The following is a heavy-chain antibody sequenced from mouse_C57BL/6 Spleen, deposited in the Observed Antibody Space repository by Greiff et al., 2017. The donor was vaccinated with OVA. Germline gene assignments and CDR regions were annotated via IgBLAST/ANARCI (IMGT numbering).Heavy chain of an antibody. V-gene: IGHV1-53*01. CDR1: GYTFTSYW. Sequence: QVQLKESGTELVKPGASVKLSCKASGYTFTSYWMHWVKQRPGQGLEWIGNINPSNGGTNYNEKFKSKATLTVDKSSSTAYMQLSSLTSEDSEVYYCARGFPDYYGSSWFAYWGQGTLVTVSA. CDR3: ARGFPDYYGSSWFAY. D-gene: IGHD1-1*01. J-gene: IGHJ3*01. CDR2: INPSNGGT.